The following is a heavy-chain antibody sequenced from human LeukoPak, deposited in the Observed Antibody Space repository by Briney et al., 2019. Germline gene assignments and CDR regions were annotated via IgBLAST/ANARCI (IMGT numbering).Heavy chain of an antibody. CDR2: IYYSGTT. CDR3: VRAPDY. CDR1: DGFISSGHYY. J-gene: IGHJ4*02. V-gene: IGHV4-39*01. Sequence: PSETLSLTCTVADGFISSGHYYWGWIRQPPGKGLEWIGSIYYSGTTYYNPSLKSRITISVDKSKNQFSLKLNSVTAADTAVYYCVRAPDYWGQGTLVTVSS.